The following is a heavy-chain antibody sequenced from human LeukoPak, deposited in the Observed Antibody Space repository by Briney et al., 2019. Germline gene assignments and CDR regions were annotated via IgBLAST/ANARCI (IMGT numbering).Heavy chain of an antibody. CDR1: GGSISSGSYY. V-gene: IGHV4-61*02. CDR3: ARVPRVPAKMRAFDI. CDR2: IYTSGST. D-gene: IGHD2-2*01. J-gene: IGHJ3*02. Sequence: PSQTLSLTCTVSGGSISSGSYYWSWLRQPAGKGLEWIGRIYTSGSTNYNPSLKSLVTISVDTSKNQFSLKLSSVTAADTAVYYCARVPRVPAKMRAFDIWGQGTMVTVSS.